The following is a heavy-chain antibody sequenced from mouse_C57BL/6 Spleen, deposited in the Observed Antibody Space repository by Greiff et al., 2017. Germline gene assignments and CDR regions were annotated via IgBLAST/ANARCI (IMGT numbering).Heavy chain of an antibody. D-gene: IGHD3-2*02. CDR3: ARRGDSSGYVAY. J-gene: IGHJ3*01. CDR1: GYTFTSYW. V-gene: IGHV1-62-3*01. Sequence: QVQLQQPGAELVKPGASVKLSCKASGYTFTSYWMHWVKQRPGRGLEWIGRIDPYSGGTKYNEKFKSKATLTVDKPSSTAYMQLSSLTSEDSAVYCCARRGDSSGYVAYWGQGTLVTVSA. CDR2: IDPYSGGT.